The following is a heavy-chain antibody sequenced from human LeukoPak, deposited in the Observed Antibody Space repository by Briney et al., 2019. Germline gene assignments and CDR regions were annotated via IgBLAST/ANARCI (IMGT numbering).Heavy chain of an antibody. Sequence: ASVKVSCKASGYTFTSYYMHWVRQAPGQGLEWMGIINPSGGSTSYAQKLQGRVTMTRDTSTSTVYMELSSLRSEDTAVYYCARSSRGSSSRNDAFDIWGQGTMVTVSS. D-gene: IGHD6-13*01. CDR1: GYTFTSYY. V-gene: IGHV1-46*04. J-gene: IGHJ3*02. CDR3: ARSSRGSSSRNDAFDI. CDR2: INPSGGST.